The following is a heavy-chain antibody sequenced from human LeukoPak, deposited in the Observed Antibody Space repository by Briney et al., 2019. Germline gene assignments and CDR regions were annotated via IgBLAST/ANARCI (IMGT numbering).Heavy chain of an antibody. V-gene: IGHV4-34*01. D-gene: IGHD7-27*01. J-gene: IGHJ3*02. CDR3: ARSANWGSSKAFDI. Sequence: PSETLSLTCTVSGGSISSYYWSWIRQPPGKGLEWIGEINHSGSTNYNPSLKSRVTISVDTSKNQFSLKLSSVTAADTAVYYCARSANWGSSKAFDIWGQGTMVTVSS. CDR1: GGSISSYY. CDR2: INHSGST.